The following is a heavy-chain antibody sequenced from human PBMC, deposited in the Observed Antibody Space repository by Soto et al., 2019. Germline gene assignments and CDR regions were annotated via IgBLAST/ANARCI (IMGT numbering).Heavy chain of an antibody. J-gene: IGHJ6*02. V-gene: IGHV1-69*13. CDR2: IIPIFGTA. CDR3: ARKPGYCSSTSCYYYYYGMDV. D-gene: IGHD2-2*01. CDR1: GGTFSSYA. Sequence: GASVKVSCKASGGTFSSYAISWVRQAPGQGLEWMGGIIPIFGTANYAQKFQGRVTITADESTSTAYMELSSLRSEDTAVYYCARKPGYCSSTSCYYYYYGMDVWGQGTTVT.